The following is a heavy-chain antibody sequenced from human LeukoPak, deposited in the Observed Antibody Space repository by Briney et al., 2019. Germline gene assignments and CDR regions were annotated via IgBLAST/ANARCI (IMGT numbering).Heavy chain of an antibody. D-gene: IGHD2-2*01. CDR2: ISSSGSTI. Sequence: HPGGSLRLSCAASGFTFSSYEMNWVRQAPGKGLEWVSYISSSGSTIYYADSVKGRFTISRDNAKNSLYLQMNSLRAEDTAVYYCARDVLVVPAAILWYYYYYMDVWGKGTTVTVSS. CDR3: ARDVLVVPAAILWYYYYYMDV. CDR1: GFTFSSYE. V-gene: IGHV3-48*03. J-gene: IGHJ6*03.